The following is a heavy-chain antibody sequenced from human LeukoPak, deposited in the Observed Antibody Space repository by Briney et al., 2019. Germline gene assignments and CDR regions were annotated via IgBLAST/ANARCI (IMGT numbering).Heavy chain of an antibody. J-gene: IGHJ6*03. CDR2: ISAYNGNT. CDR3: ARDVLWYYYYYMDV. Sequence: ASVKVSCKASGYTFTSYGISWVRQAPGQGLEWMGWISAYNGNTNYAQKLQGRVTMTTDTSTSTAYMELRSLRSDDTAVYYCARDVLWYYYYYMDVWGKGTTVTVSS. D-gene: IGHD2/OR15-2a*01. V-gene: IGHV1-18*01. CDR1: GYTFTSYG.